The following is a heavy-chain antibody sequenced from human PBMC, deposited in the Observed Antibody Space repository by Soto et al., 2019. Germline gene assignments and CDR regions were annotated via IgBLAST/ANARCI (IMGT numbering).Heavy chain of an antibody. J-gene: IGHJ6*02. CDR2: ISAYNGNT. Sequence: ASVKVSCKASGYTFTSYGISWVRQAPGQGLEWMGWISAYNGNTNYAQKLQGRVTMTTDTSTSTAYMELRSLRSDDTAVYYCARVLLWFGEDYYYGMDVWGQGTTVTVSS. CDR1: GYTFTSYG. CDR3: ARVLLWFGEDYYYGMDV. D-gene: IGHD3-10*01. V-gene: IGHV1-18*01.